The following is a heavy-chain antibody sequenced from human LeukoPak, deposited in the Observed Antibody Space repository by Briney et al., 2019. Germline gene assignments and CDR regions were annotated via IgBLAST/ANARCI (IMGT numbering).Heavy chain of an antibody. CDR1: GFTFSSYG. CDR3: ARMRSGQEFDY. CDR2: ISYDGSNK. V-gene: IGHV3-30*03. Sequence: GRSLRLSCAASGFTFSSYGMHWVRQAPGKGLEWVAVISYDGSNKYYADSVKGRFTISRDNSKNTLYLQMNSLRAEDTAVYYCARMRSGQEFDYWGQGTLVTVSS. J-gene: IGHJ4*02. D-gene: IGHD3-3*01.